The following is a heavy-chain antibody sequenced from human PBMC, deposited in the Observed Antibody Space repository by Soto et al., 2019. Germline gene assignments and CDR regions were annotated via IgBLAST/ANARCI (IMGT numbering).Heavy chain of an antibody. CDR3: TTEPTYYDILTGYTSGAFDI. CDR1: GFTSSNAW. V-gene: IGHV3-15*01. CDR2: IKSKTDGGTT. Sequence: EVQLVESGGGLVKPGGSLRLSCAASGFTSSNAWMSWVRQAPGKGLEWVGRIKSKTDGGTTDYAAPVKGRFTISRDDSKNTLYLQMNSLKTEDTAVYYCTTEPTYYDILTGYTSGAFDIWGQGTMVTVSS. J-gene: IGHJ3*02. D-gene: IGHD3-9*01.